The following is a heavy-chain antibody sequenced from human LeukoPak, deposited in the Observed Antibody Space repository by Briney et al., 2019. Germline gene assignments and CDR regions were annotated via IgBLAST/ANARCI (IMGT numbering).Heavy chain of an antibody. V-gene: IGHV3-30*03. CDR2: ISYDGSNK. Sequence: PGESLRLSCAASGFTFSSYGMHWVRQAPGKGLEWVAVISYDGSNKYYADSVKGRFTISRDNSKNTLYLQMNSLRAEDTAVYYCAASIAVAGLFDYWGQGTLVTVSS. J-gene: IGHJ4*02. D-gene: IGHD6-19*01. CDR1: GFTFSSYG. CDR3: AASIAVAGLFDY.